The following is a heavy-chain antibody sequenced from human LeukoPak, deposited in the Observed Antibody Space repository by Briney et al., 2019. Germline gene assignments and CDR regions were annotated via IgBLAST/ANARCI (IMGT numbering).Heavy chain of an antibody. Sequence: GGSLRLSCAASGLTFSNAWMSWVRQAPGKGLEWVGRIKSKTDGGTTDYAAPVKGRFTISRDDSKNTLYLQMNSLKTEDTAVYYCTAAMIVVVISPWGQGTLVTVSS. D-gene: IGHD3-22*01. V-gene: IGHV3-15*01. CDR1: GLTFSNAW. CDR3: TAAMIVVVISP. CDR2: IKSKTDGGTT. J-gene: IGHJ5*02.